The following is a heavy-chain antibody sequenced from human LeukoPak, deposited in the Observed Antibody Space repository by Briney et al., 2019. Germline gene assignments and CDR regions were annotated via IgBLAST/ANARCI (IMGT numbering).Heavy chain of an antibody. CDR2: MYNRVS. Sequence: PSETLSLTCTVSGGSISNYYWGWIRQPPGKAREWIAYMYNRVSNYTPSLKSRVTISVERSKNQFYMKLSSVTAADTAVYYCARHRARDGYNALAYWGQGTLVTVSS. V-gene: IGHV4-59*08. CDR1: GGSISNYY. CDR3: ARHRARDGYNALAY. J-gene: IGHJ4*02. D-gene: IGHD5-24*01.